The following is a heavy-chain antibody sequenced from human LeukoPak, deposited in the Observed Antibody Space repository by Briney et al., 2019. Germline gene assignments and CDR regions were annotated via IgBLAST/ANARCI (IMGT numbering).Heavy chain of an antibody. CDR3: ARVSAAGSDY. D-gene: IGHD6-13*01. J-gene: IGHJ4*02. V-gene: IGHV3-48*04. CDR2: ISSSGSTI. CDR1: GFTFSSYW. Sequence: GGSLRLSCAASGFTFSSYWMSWVCQAPGKGLEWVSYISSSGSTIYYADSVKGRFTISRDNAKNSLYLQMNSLRAEDTAVYYCARVSAAGSDYWGQGTLVTVSS.